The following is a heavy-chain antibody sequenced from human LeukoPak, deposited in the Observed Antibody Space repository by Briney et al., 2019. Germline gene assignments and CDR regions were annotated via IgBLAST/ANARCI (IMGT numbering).Heavy chain of an antibody. CDR1: GESFTTFY. CDR2: INHTGST. Sequence: MPSETQSLTCAVYGESFTTFYWGWIRQTPGKGLEWIGEINHTGSTNYNPSLKSRVTISIDTSKNQFSLKLNSVTAADTAVYYCAREPYYDILTELRPAGGDAFDIWGQGTMVTVSS. CDR3: AREPYYDILTELRPAGGDAFDI. J-gene: IGHJ3*02. D-gene: IGHD3-9*01. V-gene: IGHV4-34*01.